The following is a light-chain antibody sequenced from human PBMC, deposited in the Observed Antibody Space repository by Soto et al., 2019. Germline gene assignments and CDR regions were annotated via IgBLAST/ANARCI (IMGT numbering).Light chain of an antibody. J-gene: IGLJ1*01. CDR1: SSDVGGYNY. Sequence: QSALTQPASVSRPPRQSITISCTGTSSDVGGYNYVSWYQQHPGKAPKLMIYEVSNRPSGVSNRFSGSKSGNTASLTISGLQAEDEADYYCSSYTSSSTYVFGTGTKVTVL. CDR2: EVS. V-gene: IGLV2-14*01. CDR3: SSYTSSSTYV.